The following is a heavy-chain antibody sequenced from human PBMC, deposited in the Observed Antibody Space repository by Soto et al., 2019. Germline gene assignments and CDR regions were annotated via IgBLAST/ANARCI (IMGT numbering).Heavy chain of an antibody. CDR2: IYYSGST. CDR3: ARPGKGFYYYYYMDV. V-gene: IGHV4-39*01. J-gene: IGHJ6*03. CDR1: GGSISSSSYY. Sequence: LCGGSISSSSYYWGWIRQPPGKGLEWIGTIYYSGSTYYNPSLKSRVTISVDTSKNQFSLKLSSVTAADTAVYYCARPGKGFYYYYYMDVWGKGTTVTVSS. D-gene: IGHD1-26*01.